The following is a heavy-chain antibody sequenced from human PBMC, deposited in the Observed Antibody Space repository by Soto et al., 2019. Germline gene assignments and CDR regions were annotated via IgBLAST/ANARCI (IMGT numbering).Heavy chain of an antibody. Sequence: GGSLRLSCAASGLTVSSNYMSWVRQAPGKGLEWVSVIYSGGSTFYADSAKGRFTISRDNAKSSLFLQMNSLRVEDTAVYYCVRDPHALDYWGQVNLVTVSS. CDR1: GLTVSSNY. J-gene: IGHJ4*02. CDR3: VRDPHALDY. CDR2: IYSGGST. V-gene: IGHV3-66*01.